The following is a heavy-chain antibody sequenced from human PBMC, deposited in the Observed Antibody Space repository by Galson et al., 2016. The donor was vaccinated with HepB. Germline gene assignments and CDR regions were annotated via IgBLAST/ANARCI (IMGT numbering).Heavy chain of an antibody. D-gene: IGHD1-26*01. J-gene: IGHJ4*02. CDR3: ARGDIVGAIFGY. CDR1: GFTLSSYS. Sequence: SLRLSCAASGFTLSSYSMNWVRQAPGKGLEWVSSISSSSSYIYYADSVKGRFTISRDNAKNSLYLQMNSLRAEDTAVYYCARGDIVGAIFGYWGQGTLVTVPS. CDR2: ISSSSSYI. V-gene: IGHV3-21*01.